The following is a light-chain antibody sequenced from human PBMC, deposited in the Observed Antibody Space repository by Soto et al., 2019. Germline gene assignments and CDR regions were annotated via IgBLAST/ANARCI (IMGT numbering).Light chain of an antibody. CDR2: VAS. V-gene: IGKV3-15*01. CDR1: QSVSSN. CDR3: QQYKNWPRT. Sequence: EIVMTQSTATLSVSPGERATLSCRASQSVSSNLAWYQQKPGQAPRLLIYVASTRATGIPARFSGSGSGTEFTLTISSLQAEDCAVYYCQQYKNWPRTFGQGTKVEIK. J-gene: IGKJ1*01.